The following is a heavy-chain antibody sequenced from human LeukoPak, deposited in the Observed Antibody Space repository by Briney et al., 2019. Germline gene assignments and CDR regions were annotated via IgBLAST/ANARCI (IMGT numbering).Heavy chain of an antibody. Sequence: SETLSLTCTVSGASISSDYWSWIRQPPGKGLEWIGYIYSSGITNYSPSLKSRVTISVDTSNNQLSLKLSSVTAADTAVYYCARHEYYYGSGAYYYYGMDVWGKGPRSPSRQ. CDR2: IYSSGIT. CDR1: GASISSDY. CDR3: ARHEYYYGSGAYYYYGMDV. J-gene: IGHJ6*01. D-gene: IGHD3-10*01. V-gene: IGHV4-59*08.